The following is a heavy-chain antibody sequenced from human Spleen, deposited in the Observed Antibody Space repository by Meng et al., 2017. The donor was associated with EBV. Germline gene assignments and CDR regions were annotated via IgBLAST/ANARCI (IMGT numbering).Heavy chain of an antibody. CDR1: GYNLLTHT. D-gene: IGHD5-18*01. J-gene: IGHJ4*02. Sequence: LVQSVDEGRKPGASAEVCSQATGYNLLTHTMHWVRQAPGKGLEWMGRLNPNSGGTNYAQNFQGRVSLPSDTSISTAYLPLSGLTSDDMAVYYCASAYIYVFDYWGQGTLVTVSS. V-gene: IGHV1-2*06. CDR2: LNPNSGGT. CDR3: ASAYIYVFDY.